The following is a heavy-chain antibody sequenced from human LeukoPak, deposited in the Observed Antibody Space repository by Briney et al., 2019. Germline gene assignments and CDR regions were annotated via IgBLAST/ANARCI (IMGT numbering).Heavy chain of an antibody. CDR2: ISGSGGST. CDR1: GFTFSSYA. Sequence: GGSLRLSCAASGFTFSSYAMSWVRQAPGKGLEWVSAISGSGGSTYHADSVKGRFTISRDNSKNTLYLQMNSLRAEDTAVYYCANALEYGSGTYYYYYYYMDVWGKGTTVTVSS. D-gene: IGHD3-10*01. CDR3: ANALEYGSGTYYYYYYYMDV. J-gene: IGHJ6*03. V-gene: IGHV3-23*01.